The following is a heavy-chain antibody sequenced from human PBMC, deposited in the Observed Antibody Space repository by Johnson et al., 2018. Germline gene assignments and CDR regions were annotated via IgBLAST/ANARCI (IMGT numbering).Heavy chain of an antibody. CDR2: ISSDGRNT. CDR1: GFIFNNYA. V-gene: IGHV3-30*04. Sequence: VQLLESGGGVVQPGMSLRLSCAGSGFIFNNYAMHWVRQAPGKGLEWVTVISSDGRNTYYADSVKGRFTISRDNSKTTLYLQMNSLTADETAVYYCARVCWGGGLREAMDVWGKGTTVTVSS. J-gene: IGHJ6*03. D-gene: IGHD3-16*01. CDR3: ARVCWGGGLREAMDV.